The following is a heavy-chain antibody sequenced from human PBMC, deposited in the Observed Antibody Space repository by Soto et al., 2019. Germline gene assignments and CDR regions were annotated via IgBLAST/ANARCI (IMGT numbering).Heavy chain of an antibody. D-gene: IGHD1-7*01. V-gene: IGHV4-59*01. CDR3: ARVGLELRNYYYYYMDV. Sequence: SETLSLTCTVSGGYISSYYWSWIRQHPGKGLEWIGYIYYSGSTNYNPSLKSRVTISVDTSKNQFSLKLSSVTAADTAVYYCARVGLELRNYYYYYMDVLGKGTTVTVSS. CDR1: GGYISSYY. CDR2: IYYSGST. J-gene: IGHJ6*03.